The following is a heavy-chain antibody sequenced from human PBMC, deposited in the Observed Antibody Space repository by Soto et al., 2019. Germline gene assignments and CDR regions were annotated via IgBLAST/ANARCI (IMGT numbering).Heavy chain of an antibody. V-gene: IGHV4-59*01. D-gene: IGHD2-2*01. CDR1: GGSISRYY. J-gene: IGHJ5*02. CDR2: IFYSGTT. Sequence: SATLSLTCTVSGGSISRYYWSWIRQPPGKGLEWIGYIFYSGTTNYNPSLKTRVTISLDTSKNQFSLKLKSVTAADTAVYYCARVPDRWGQGTLVTVS. CDR3: ARVPDR.